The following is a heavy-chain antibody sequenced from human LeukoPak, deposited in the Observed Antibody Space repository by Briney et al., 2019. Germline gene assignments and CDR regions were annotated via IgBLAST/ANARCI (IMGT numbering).Heavy chain of an antibody. D-gene: IGHD2-8*01. Sequence: GGSLRLSCAASGCTFSSYWMSWVRQAPAKRPECVANIKQDGGEKYYVDSVKGRFTISRDNAKNSLYLQMNSLRAEDTAVYYCARDVLGGFDYWGQGTLVTVSS. CDR2: IKQDGGEK. CDR3: ARDVLGGFDY. J-gene: IGHJ4*02. V-gene: IGHV3-7*04. CDR1: GCTFSSYW.